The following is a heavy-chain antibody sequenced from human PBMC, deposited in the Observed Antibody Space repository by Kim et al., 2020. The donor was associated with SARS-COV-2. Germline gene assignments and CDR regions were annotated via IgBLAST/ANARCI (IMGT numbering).Heavy chain of an antibody. CDR1: GGSISSDY. J-gene: IGHJ6*02. V-gene: IGHV4-4*07. Sequence: SETLSLTCTVSGGSISSDYWSWIRQPAGKGLEWIGRIYISGSTSYNPSLKSRVTMSIDTSKNQFSLKLSSATAADTAMYYCARDAYCRSTSCSHYGMDVWGQGTTGTVSS. D-gene: IGHD2-2*01. CDR3: ARDAYCRSTSCSHYGMDV. CDR2: IYISGST.